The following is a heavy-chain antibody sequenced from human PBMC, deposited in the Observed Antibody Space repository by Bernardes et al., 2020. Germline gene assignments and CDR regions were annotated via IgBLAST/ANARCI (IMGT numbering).Heavy chain of an antibody. V-gene: IGHV3-23*01. Sequence: GGSLRLSSAASGFTFSSYAMSWVRQAPGKGLEWVSAISGSGGSTYYADSVKGRFTISRDNSKNTLYLQMNSLRAEDTAVYYCAKDIYGGNSVRFDYWGQGTLVTVSS. CDR3: AKDIYGGNSVRFDY. CDR1: GFTFSSYA. CDR2: ISGSGGST. J-gene: IGHJ4*02. D-gene: IGHD4-17*01.